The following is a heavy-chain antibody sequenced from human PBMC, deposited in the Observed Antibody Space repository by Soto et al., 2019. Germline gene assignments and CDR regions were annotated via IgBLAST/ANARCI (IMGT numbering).Heavy chain of an antibody. D-gene: IGHD3-16*01. Sequence: GESLKISCKGSGYSFTSYWIGWVRQMPGKGLEWMGIIYPGDYDTRYSPSFQGQVTISADKSISTAYLQWSSLKASDTAMYYCAIPSPYDYIWGSYFRAFDIWGQGTMVTVSS. J-gene: IGHJ3*02. CDR1: GYSFTSYW. CDR2: IYPGDYDT. V-gene: IGHV5-51*01. CDR3: AIPSPYDYIWGSYFRAFDI.